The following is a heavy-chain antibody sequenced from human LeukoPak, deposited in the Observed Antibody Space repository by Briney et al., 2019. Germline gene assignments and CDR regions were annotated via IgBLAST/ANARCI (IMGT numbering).Heavy chain of an antibody. CDR3: ARRFVDSSGYYYDDY. CDR2: IYYSGST. D-gene: IGHD3-22*01. CDR1: GGSISSPNHD. J-gene: IGHJ4*02. V-gene: IGHV4-39*01. Sequence: SETLSLTCSVSGGSISSPNHDWAWIRQPPGQGLEWIGSIYYSGSTYYNPSLKSRVTISVDTSKNQFSLKLSSVTAADTAVYYCARRFVDSSGYYYDDYWGQGTLVTVSS.